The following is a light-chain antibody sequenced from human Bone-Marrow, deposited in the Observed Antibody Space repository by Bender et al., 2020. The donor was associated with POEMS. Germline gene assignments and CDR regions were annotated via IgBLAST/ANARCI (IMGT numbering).Light chain of an antibody. Sequence: QSALTQPRSVSGSPGQSVTISCTGTGSGVGINNFVSWYQQHPGKAPKVIIYDTTKRPSGVPDRFSGSKSANTASLAISGLRAGDEANDCCCSYAGLIDVGVLGGVTRLAVL. CDR1: GSGVGINNF. CDR3: CSYAGLIDVGV. V-gene: IGLV2-11*01. J-gene: IGLJ2*01. CDR2: DTT.